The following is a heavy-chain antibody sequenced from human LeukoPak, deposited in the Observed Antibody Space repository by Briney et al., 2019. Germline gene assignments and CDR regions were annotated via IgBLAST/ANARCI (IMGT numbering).Heavy chain of an antibody. J-gene: IGHJ3*02. CDR2: IYDSGST. CDR3: ACLTTADALDI. Sequence: SETLSLTCTVSGGSISSYYWSWIRQPPGKGLEWIGYIYDSGSTNCNPSLKSRVTISVDTSKNQFSLKLSSVTAADTAVYYCACLTTADALDIWGQGTMVTVSS. V-gene: IGHV4-59*01. CDR1: GGSISSYY. D-gene: IGHD3-22*01.